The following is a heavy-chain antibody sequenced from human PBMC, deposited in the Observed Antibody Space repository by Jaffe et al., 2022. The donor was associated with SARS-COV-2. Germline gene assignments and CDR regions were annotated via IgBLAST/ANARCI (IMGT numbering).Heavy chain of an antibody. CDR2: ISYDGSNK. V-gene: IGHV3-30*03. J-gene: IGHJ6*02. Sequence: QVQLVESGGGVVQPGRSLRLSCAASGFTFSSYGMHWVRQAPGKGLEWVAVISYDGSNKYYADSVKGRFTISRDNSKNTLYLQMNSLRAEDTAVYYCASMGGYYSSSWFTREKGYYGMDVWGQGTTVTVSS. D-gene: IGHD6-13*01. CDR3: ASMGGYYSSSWFTREKGYYGMDV. CDR1: GFTFSSYG.